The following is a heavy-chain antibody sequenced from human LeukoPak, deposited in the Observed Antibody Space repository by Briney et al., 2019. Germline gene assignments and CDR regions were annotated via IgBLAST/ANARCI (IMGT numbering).Heavy chain of an antibody. CDR3: ARDHAFSYYYYYMDV. V-gene: IGHV3-7*01. CDR2: INQDGSEK. CDR1: GFTFSSYW. D-gene: IGHD3-3*01. J-gene: IGHJ6*03. Sequence: GGSLRLSCAASGFTFSSYWMSWVRQAPGKGLEWVANINQDGSEKYYVDSVKGRFTISRDNAKNSLYLQMNSLRAEDTAVYYCARDHAFSYYYYYMDVWGKGTTVTVSS.